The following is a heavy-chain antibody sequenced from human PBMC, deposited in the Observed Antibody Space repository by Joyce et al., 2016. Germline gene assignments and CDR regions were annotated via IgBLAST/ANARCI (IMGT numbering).Heavy chain of an antibody. D-gene: IGHD2-2*01. Sequence: QVQLVQSGAGVKKPGSSVRVSCKASGGPFNDYGFTWVRQAPGQGLEWMGVIIPIFGKINYAQRFQDRVTITADESTATVYMELSSLRSADTAIYYCARTGWCSSTSCPFGLDVWGQGTTVSVSS. V-gene: IGHV1-69*01. CDR1: GGPFNDYG. J-gene: IGHJ6*02. CDR3: ARTGWCSSTSCPFGLDV. CDR2: IIPIFGKI.